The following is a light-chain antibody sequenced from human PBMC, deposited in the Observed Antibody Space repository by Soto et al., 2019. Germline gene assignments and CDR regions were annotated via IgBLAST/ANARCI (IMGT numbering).Light chain of an antibody. Sequence: DIQMTQSPSTLSASVGDRVTITCRASQSISSWLAWYQQKPGKAPKLLIYDASSLESGVPSRFSGSGSGTEFTLTISSLKPDDFATYYCQQYNSYSGWTFGQGTKVEIK. CDR2: DAS. CDR1: QSISSW. V-gene: IGKV1-5*01. CDR3: QQYNSYSGWT. J-gene: IGKJ1*01.